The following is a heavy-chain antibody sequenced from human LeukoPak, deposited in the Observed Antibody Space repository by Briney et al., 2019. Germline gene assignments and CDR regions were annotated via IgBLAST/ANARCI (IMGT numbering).Heavy chain of an antibody. CDR3: ARDSGIVVVPAHTYYYMDV. CDR2: INPNSGGT. J-gene: IGHJ6*03. D-gene: IGHD2-2*01. V-gene: IGHV1-2*02. Sequence: GASVKVSCKASGYTFTGYYMHWVRQAPGQGLEWMGWINPNSGGTNYAQKFQGRVTMTRDTSISTAYMELSRLRSDDTAVYYCARDSGIVVVPAHTYYYMDVWGKGTTVTVSS. CDR1: GYTFTGYY.